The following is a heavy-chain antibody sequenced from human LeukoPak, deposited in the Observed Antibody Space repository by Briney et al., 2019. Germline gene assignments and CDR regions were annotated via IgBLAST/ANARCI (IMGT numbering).Heavy chain of an antibody. CDR2: IYYSGST. V-gene: IGHV4-39*07. CDR1: GGSISSSSYY. CDR3: ASTYYDILTGYYKPYLFDY. D-gene: IGHD3-9*01. Sequence: PSETLSLTCTVSGGSISSSSYYWGWIRQPPGKGLEWIGSIYYSGSTYYNPSLKSRVTISVDTSKNQFSLKLSSVTAADTAVYYCASTYYDILTGYYKPYLFDYWGQGTLVTVSS. J-gene: IGHJ4*02.